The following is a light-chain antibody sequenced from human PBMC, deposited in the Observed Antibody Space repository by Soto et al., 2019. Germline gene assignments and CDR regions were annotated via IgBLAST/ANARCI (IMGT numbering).Light chain of an antibody. CDR3: QQFNNWPHT. CDR1: QSVNQK. CDR2: VAS. J-gene: IGKJ2*01. Sequence: EIVLTQSPATLSVSPGDRATLSCRASQSVNQKLGWYQQKPGQAPRLLIYVASYRATGIPARFSGSGSGTEYTLTISNLQAEDFAVYYCQQFNNWPHTFGQGTRLEIK. V-gene: IGKV3-15*01.